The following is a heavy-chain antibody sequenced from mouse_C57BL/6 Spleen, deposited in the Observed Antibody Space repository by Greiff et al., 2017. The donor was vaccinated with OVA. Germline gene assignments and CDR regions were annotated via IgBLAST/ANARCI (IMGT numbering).Heavy chain of an antibody. Sequence: EVNVVESGGGLVKPGGSLKLSCAASGFTFSDYGMHWVRQAPEKGLEWVAYISSGSSTIYYADTVKGRFTISRDNAKNTLFLQMTSLRSEDTAMYYCARPIYYGNYVAWFAYWGQGTLVTVSA. D-gene: IGHD2-1*01. V-gene: IGHV5-17*01. CDR1: GFTFSDYG. CDR2: ISSGSSTI. J-gene: IGHJ3*01. CDR3: ARPIYYGNYVAWFAY.